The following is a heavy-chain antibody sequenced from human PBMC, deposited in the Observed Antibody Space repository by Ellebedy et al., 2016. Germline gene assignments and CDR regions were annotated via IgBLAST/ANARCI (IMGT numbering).Heavy chain of an antibody. J-gene: IGHJ6*03. V-gene: IGHV3-11*01. CDR3: ARDRTVAGTGGDYYSMDV. CDR1: GFTFSDYY. CDR2: INSRGSIL. Sequence: GGSLRLXCAASGFTFSDYYMNWIRQAPGKGLEWVSYINSRGSILYYADSVKGRFTISRDNAKNSLYLQMNSLRADDTAVYYCARDRTVAGTGGDYYSMDVWGKGITVTVSS. D-gene: IGHD6-13*01.